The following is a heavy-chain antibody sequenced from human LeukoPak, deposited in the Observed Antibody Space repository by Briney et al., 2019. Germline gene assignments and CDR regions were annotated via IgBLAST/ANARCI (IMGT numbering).Heavy chain of an antibody. V-gene: IGHV5-51*01. CDR1: GYSFTNYW. J-gene: IGHJ3*02. CDR3: ARTGYSSGWYGSFDI. D-gene: IGHD6-19*01. CDR2: IYPGDSDT. Sequence: GESLKISCKGSGYSFTNYWIGWVRQMSGKGLEWMGIIYPGDSDTRYSPSFQGQVTISADKSIITAYLQWSSLKASDTARYYCARTGYSSGWYGSFDIWGQGTLVTVSS.